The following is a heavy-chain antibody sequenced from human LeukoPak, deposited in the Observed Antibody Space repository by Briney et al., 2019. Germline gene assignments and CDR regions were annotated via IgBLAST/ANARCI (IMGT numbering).Heavy chain of an antibody. V-gene: IGHV4-31*03. Sequence: PSQTLSLTCNVSGGSISSGDFYWSWIRQHPGKGLEWIGYIYCSGSTFYNPSLKSRGTISVDTSKNQFSLKLSSVTAADTAVYYCARCQVYGSGAIDYWGQGTLVTVSS. CDR1: GGSISSGDFY. D-gene: IGHD3-10*01. CDR3: ARCQVYGSGAIDY. CDR2: IYCSGST. J-gene: IGHJ4*02.